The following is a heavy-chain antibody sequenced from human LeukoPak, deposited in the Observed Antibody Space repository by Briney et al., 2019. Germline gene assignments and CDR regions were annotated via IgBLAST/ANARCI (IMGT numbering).Heavy chain of an antibody. V-gene: IGHV3-48*04. CDR2: ISSSSSTI. J-gene: IGHJ6*03. CDR3: ARDLVEQEQYYYYMDV. CDR1: GFTFSSYS. Sequence: PGGSLRLSCAASGFTFSSYSMNWVRQAPGKGLEWVSYISSSSSTIYYADSVKGRFTISRDNAKNSLYLQMNSLRAEDTAVYYCARDLVEQEQYYYYMDVWGKGTTVTVSS. D-gene: IGHD1/OR15-1a*01.